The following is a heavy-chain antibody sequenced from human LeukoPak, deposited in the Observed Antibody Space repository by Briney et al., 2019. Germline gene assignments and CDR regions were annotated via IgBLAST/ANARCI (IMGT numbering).Heavy chain of an antibody. J-gene: IGHJ4*02. D-gene: IGHD6-19*01. CDR1: GFTFNSYA. CDR3: ARDRHSSGWYGDFDC. V-gene: IGHV3-30*15. Sequence: GGSLRLSCAVSGFTFNSYAMHWVRQAPGKGLEWVAVISSDGSNNYYADSVKGRFTISRDNSNNTLYLQLSSLRAEDTAVYYCARDRHSSGWYGDFDCWGQGTLVTVSS. CDR2: ISSDGSNN.